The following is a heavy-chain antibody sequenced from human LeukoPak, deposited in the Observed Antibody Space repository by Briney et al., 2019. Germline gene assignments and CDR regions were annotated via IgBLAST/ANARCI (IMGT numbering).Heavy chain of an antibody. CDR1: GFTFTMFS. D-gene: IGHD6-13*01. CDR2: IRGRSDTT. CDR3: ATERDSSWTFDS. J-gene: IGHJ4*02. Sequence: PGGSLRLSCAASGFTFTMFSMNWLRQAPGKGLEWIAFIRGRSDTTYYADSVQGRFTISRDNAEDSVYLQMNSLRAEDTAVYYCATERDSSWTFDSWGQGTLVTVSS. V-gene: IGHV3-48*01.